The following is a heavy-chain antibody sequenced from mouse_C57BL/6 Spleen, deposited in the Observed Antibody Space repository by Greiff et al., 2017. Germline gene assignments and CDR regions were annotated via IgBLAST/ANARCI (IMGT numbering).Heavy chain of an antibody. J-gene: IGHJ4*01. CDR2: ISYSGST. D-gene: IGHD1-1*01. CDR3: ARRGNYYGSSYPYAMDY. V-gene: IGHV3-8*01. CDR1: GYSITSDY. Sequence: EVQLVESGPGLAKPSQTLSLTCSVTGYSITSDYWNWIRKFPGNKLEYMGYISYSGSTYYNPSLKSRISITRDTSKNQYYLQLNSVTTEDTATYYCARRGNYYGSSYPYAMDYWGQGTSVTVSS.